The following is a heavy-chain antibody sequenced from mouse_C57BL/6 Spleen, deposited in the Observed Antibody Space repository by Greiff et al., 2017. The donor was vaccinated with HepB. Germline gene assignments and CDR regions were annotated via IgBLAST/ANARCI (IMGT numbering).Heavy chain of an antibody. D-gene: IGHD1-1*01. CDR3: ARYYYGSDY. Sequence: VQLQQPGAELVKPGASVKLSCKASGYTFTSYWMQWVKQRPGQGLEWIGEIDPSDSYTNYNQKFKGKATLTVDTSSSTAYMQLSSLTSEDSAVYYCARYYYGSDYWGQGTTLTVSS. J-gene: IGHJ2*01. CDR2: IDPSDSYT. CDR1: GYTFTSYW. V-gene: IGHV1-50*01.